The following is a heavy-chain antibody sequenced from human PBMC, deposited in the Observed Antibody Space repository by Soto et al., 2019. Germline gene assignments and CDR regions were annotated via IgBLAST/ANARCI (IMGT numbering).Heavy chain of an antibody. CDR2: ISGSGGST. CDR1: GFTFSSYA. V-gene: IGHV3-23*01. CDR3: AKDMVRGMNYYYGMDV. D-gene: IGHD3-10*01. J-gene: IGHJ6*02. Sequence: GGSLRLSCAASGFTFSSYAMSWVRQAPGKGLEWVSAISGSGGSTYYADSVKGRFTISRDNSKNTLYLQMNSLRAEDTAVYYCAKDMVRGMNYYYGMDVWGQGTTVTVSS.